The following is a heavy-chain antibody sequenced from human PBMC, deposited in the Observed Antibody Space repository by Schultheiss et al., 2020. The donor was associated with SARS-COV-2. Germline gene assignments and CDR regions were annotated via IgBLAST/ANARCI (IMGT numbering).Heavy chain of an antibody. V-gene: IGHV3-11*01. CDR1: GFTFGDYA. CDR3: AKDRIVGATWWFDP. Sequence: GGSLRLSCTASGFTFGDYAMSWFRQAPGKGLEWVSYISSSGSTIYYADSVKGRFTISRDNAKNSLYLQMNSLRAEDTAVYYCAKDRIVGATWWFDPWGQGTLVTVSS. CDR2: ISSSGSTI. J-gene: IGHJ5*02. D-gene: IGHD1-26*01.